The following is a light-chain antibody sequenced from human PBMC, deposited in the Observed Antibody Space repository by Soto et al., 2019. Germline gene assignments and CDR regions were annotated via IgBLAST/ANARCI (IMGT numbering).Light chain of an antibody. J-gene: IGKJ1*01. CDR2: GAS. CDR1: ETVAGTY. CDR3: QLYGTSPKT. V-gene: IGKV3-20*01. Sequence: EFVWAQSPGTLSLSPGERATLSFMASETVAGTYLAWYQQKPGQAPRLLIHGASTRATGIADRFSGGGSGTDFTLTISRLEPEDFAVYYCQLYGTSPKTFGQGTKVDIK.